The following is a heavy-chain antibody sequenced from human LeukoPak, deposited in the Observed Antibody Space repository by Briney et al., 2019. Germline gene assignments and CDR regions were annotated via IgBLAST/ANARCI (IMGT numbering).Heavy chain of an antibody. CDR3: ARVSDFGDYLIN. V-gene: IGHV4-59*01. J-gene: IGHJ4*02. D-gene: IGHD4-17*01. CDR2: IYYSGST. CDR1: GGSISSYY. Sequence: SETLSLTCTVSGGSISSYYWSWIRQPPGKGLEWIGYIYYSGSTNYNPSLKSRVAISVDTSKNQFSLKLSSVTAADTAVYYCARVSDFGDYLINWGQGTLVTVSS.